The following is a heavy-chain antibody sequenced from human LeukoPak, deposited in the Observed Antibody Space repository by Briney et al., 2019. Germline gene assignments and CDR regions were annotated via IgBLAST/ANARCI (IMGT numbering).Heavy chain of an antibody. CDR3: ARGEAGYCSITSCYGFRWFDP. D-gene: IGHD2-2*01. CDR1: GGSFSGYY. Sequence: PSETLSLTCAVYGGSFSGYYWSWIRQPPGKGLEWIGEINHTGSTNYNPSLKSRVTISVDTSKDQFSLKLSSVTAADTAMYYCARGEAGYCSITSCYGFRWFDPWGQVALVTVSS. J-gene: IGHJ5*02. V-gene: IGHV4-34*01. CDR2: INHTGST.